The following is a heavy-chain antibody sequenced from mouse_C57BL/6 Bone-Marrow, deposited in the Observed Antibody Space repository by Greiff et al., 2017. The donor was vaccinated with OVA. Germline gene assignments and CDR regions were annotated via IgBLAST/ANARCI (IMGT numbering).Heavy chain of an antibody. J-gene: IGHJ4*01. Sequence: EVQLQQSGPELVKPGASVKISCKASGYSFTDYNMNWVKQSNGKSLEWIGVINPNYGTTSYNQKFKGKATLTVDQSSSTAYMQLNSLTSEDSAVYYGARGHNLYSDYPYYYAMDYWGQGTSVTVSS. CDR2: INPNYGTT. CDR3: ARGHNLYSDYPYYYAMDY. D-gene: IGHD2-4*01. V-gene: IGHV1-39*01. CDR1: GYSFTDYN.